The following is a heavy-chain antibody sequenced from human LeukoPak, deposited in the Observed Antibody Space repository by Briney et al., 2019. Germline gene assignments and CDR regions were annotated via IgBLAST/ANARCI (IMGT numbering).Heavy chain of an antibody. V-gene: IGHV4-34*01. Sequence: PSETPSLTCAVYGGSFSGYYWSWIRQPPGKGLEWIGEINHSGSTNYNPSLKSRVTISVDTSKNQFSLKLSSVTAADTAVYYCARVLVRGYWYYDSSGYPEGWFDPWGQGTLVTVSS. D-gene: IGHD3-22*01. CDR2: INHSGST. CDR1: GGSFSGYY. J-gene: IGHJ5*02. CDR3: ARVLVRGYWYYDSSGYPEGWFDP.